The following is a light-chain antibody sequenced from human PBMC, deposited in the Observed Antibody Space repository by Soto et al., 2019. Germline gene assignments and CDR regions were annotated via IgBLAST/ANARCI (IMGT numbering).Light chain of an antibody. CDR1: SSDVGGYDY. V-gene: IGLV2-14*01. CDR2: DVY. J-gene: IGLJ2*01. Sequence: QSALTQPASVSGSPGQSITISCTGTSSDVGGYDYVSWFQQYPGKAPSLMLYDVYRRPSGVSYRFSGSKSGNTASLTISGLRAEDEADYYCSSYTTTSTVVFGGGTQVTVL. CDR3: SSYTTTSTVV.